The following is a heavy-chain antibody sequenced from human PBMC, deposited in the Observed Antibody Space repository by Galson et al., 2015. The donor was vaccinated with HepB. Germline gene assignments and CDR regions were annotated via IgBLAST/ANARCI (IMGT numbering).Heavy chain of an antibody. V-gene: IGHV5-51*03. CDR3: AKIRNSGSYYECVDY. D-gene: IGHD1-26*01. J-gene: IGHJ4*02. Sequence: QSGAEVKKPGESLKISCKGSGYSFTTHWIGWVRQMPGKGLEWMGIIYPGDSDTRYSPSFQGQVTISADKSISTAYLQWSSLKASDTAMYYCAKIRNSGSYYECVDYWGQGTLVTVSS. CDR1: GYSFTTHW. CDR2: IYPGDSDT.